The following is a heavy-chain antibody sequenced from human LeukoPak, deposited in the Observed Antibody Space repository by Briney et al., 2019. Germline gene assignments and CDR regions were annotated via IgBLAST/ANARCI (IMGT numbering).Heavy chain of an antibody. Sequence: SGGSLRLSCVVSGFTFSNYWMSWVRQAPGKGLEWVANIKKDGSDKYYVDSVKGRFTISRDNTKNSLFLQMNSLRAEDTAVYYCATDPAGIGSESYWGQGTLVTVSS. J-gene: IGHJ4*02. V-gene: IGHV3-7*01. CDR1: GFTFSNYW. CDR2: IKKDGSDK. CDR3: ATDPAGIGSESY. D-gene: IGHD1-14*01.